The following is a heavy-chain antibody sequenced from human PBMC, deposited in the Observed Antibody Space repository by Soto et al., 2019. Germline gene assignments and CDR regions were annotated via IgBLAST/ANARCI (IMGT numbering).Heavy chain of an antibody. CDR3: AADGPIAVAGTHPGY. V-gene: IGHV1-24*01. CDR1: GYTLTELS. D-gene: IGHD6-19*01. J-gene: IGHJ4*02. CDR2: FDPEDGET. Sequence: ASVKVSCKVSGYTLTELSMHWVRQAPGKGLEWMGGFDPEDGETIYAQKFQGRVTMTEDSSTDTAYMELSILRSEDTAVYYCAADGPIAVAGTHPGYWGQGTLVTVSS.